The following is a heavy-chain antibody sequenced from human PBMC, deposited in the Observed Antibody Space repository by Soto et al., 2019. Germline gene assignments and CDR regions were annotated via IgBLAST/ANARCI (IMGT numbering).Heavy chain of an antibody. Sequence: GESLKISCKGSGYSFTSYWIGWVRQMPGKGLEWMGIIYPGDSDTRYSPSFQGQVTISADKSISTAYLQWSSLKASDTAMYYSARLGSSPRGFYYYYGMDVWGQGTTVTVYS. V-gene: IGHV5-51*01. D-gene: IGHD6-6*01. CDR3: ARLGSSPRGFYYYYGMDV. CDR2: IYPGDSDT. J-gene: IGHJ6*02. CDR1: GYSFTSYW.